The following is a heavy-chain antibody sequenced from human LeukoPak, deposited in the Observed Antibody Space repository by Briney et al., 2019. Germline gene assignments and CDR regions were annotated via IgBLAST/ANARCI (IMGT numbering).Heavy chain of an antibody. D-gene: IGHD2-15*01. Sequence: SGGSLRLSCSASGFTFSSYAMHWVRRAPGKGLEYVSAISDNGGSTYYADSVKGRFTISRDDSKNTLYLQMSSLRAEDTAVYYCVEERYCSGGSCYGIYFDYWGQGTLVTVSS. J-gene: IGHJ4*02. CDR2: ISDNGGST. V-gene: IGHV3-64D*09. CDR3: VEERYCSGGSCYGIYFDY. CDR1: GFTFSSYA.